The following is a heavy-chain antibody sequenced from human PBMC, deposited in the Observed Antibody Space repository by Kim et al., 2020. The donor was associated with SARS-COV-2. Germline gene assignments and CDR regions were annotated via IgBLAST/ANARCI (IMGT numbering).Heavy chain of an antibody. CDR2: ISWNSGSI. V-gene: IGHV3-9*01. D-gene: IGHD3-10*01. CDR1: GFTFDDYA. CDR3: ARESSNDFGELLGYFQH. J-gene: IGHJ1*01. Sequence: SLRLSCAASGFTFDDYAMHWVRQAPGKGLEWVSGISWNSGSIGYADSVKGRFTISRDNAKNSLYLQMNSLRAEDTALYYCARESSNDFGELLGYFQHWGQGTLVTVSS.